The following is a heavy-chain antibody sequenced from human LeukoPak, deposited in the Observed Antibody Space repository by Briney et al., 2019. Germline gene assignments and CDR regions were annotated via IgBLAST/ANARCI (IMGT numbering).Heavy chain of an antibody. J-gene: IGHJ4*02. CDR1: GFTFSSYW. CDR3: ARGIVGATDFDY. V-gene: IGHV3-74*03. Sequence: GGSLRLSCAASGFTFSSYWMHWVRQAPGKELVWVSRINGDGSATTYADSVKGRFTISRDNAKNTLYLQMSSLRAEDTAVYFCARGIVGATDFDYWGQGTLVTVSS. D-gene: IGHD1-26*01. CDR2: INGDGSAT.